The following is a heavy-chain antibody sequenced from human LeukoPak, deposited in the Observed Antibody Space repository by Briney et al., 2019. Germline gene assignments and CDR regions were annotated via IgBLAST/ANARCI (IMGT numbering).Heavy chain of an antibody. CDR2: INTNTGNP. CDR1: GYTFTSYA. CDR3: ARVMWSGQWLVRGYFDY. D-gene: IGHD6-19*01. Sequence: GASVKVSCKASGYTFTSYAMNWVRQAPGQGLEWMGWINTNTGNPTYAQGFTGRFVFSLDTSVSTAYLQISSLKAEDTAVYYCARVMWSGQWLVRGYFDYWGQGTLVTVSS. V-gene: IGHV7-4-1*02. J-gene: IGHJ4*02.